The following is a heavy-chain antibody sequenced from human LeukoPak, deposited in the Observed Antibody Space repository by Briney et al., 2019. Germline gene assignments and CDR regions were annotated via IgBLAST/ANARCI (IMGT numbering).Heavy chain of an antibody. CDR2: IISSGAST. V-gene: IGHV3-23*01. D-gene: IGHD6-19*01. CDR3: AKTTYNGGWGVDY. Sequence: GGSLRLSCAASGFTVSSNYMSWVRQAPGKGLEWVSGIISSGASTYYANSVKGRFTISRDNSKNTLFLQMTSLRAEDTAVYYCAKTTYNGGWGVDYWGQGTLVTVSS. J-gene: IGHJ4*02. CDR1: GFTVSSNY.